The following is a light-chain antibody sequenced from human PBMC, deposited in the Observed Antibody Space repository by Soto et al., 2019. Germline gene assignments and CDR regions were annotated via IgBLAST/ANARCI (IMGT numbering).Light chain of an antibody. CDR1: QSVSSSY. CDR2: GAS. J-gene: IGKJ1*01. Sequence: ELVLTQSPGTLSLSPGERATLSCRASQSVSSSYLAWYQQKPGQAPRLLIYGASSRATGIPDRFSGSGSGTDFTLTISRLEPEDFAVYYCQQYGSPVTFGQGTKVDIK. V-gene: IGKV3-20*01. CDR3: QQYGSPVT.